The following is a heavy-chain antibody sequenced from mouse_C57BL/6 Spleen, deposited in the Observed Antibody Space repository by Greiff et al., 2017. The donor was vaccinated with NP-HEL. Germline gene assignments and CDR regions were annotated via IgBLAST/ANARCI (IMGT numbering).Heavy chain of an antibody. CDR2: IYPRSGNT. CDR1: GYTFTSYG. J-gene: IGHJ1*03. Sequence: VKLQESGAELARPGASVKLSCKASGYTFTSYGISWVKQRTGQGLEWIGEIYPRSGNTYYNEKFKGKATLTADKSSSTAYMELRSLTSEDSAVYFCARRLNWERYFDVWGTGTTVTVSS. D-gene: IGHD4-1*01. CDR3: ARRLNWERYFDV. V-gene: IGHV1-81*01.